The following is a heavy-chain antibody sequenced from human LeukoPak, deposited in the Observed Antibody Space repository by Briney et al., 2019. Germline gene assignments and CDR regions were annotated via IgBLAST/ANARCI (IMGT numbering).Heavy chain of an antibody. J-gene: IGHJ3*01. CDR2: IYHYGST. V-gene: IGHV4-30-4*08. D-gene: IGHD3-16*01. Sequence: LRLPCAASGFTFSSYSMNWVRQPPGKGLEWIGSIYHYGSTYYNPSLKSRVTISIDTSKNQFSLKMSSVTAADTAVYYCAREFIMIDAFDLWGQGTMVSVSS. CDR1: GFTFSSYS. CDR3: AREFIMIDAFDL.